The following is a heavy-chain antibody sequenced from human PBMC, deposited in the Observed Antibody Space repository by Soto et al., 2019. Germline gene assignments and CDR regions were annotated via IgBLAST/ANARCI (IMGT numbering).Heavy chain of an antibody. Sequence: QVQLVQSGAEVKKPGASVKVSCKASGYTFTSYYMHWVRQAPGQGLEWMGIINPSGGSTSYAQKFQGRVTMTRDTSTSTVYMELSSLRFEDTAVYYCARVTTDWYFDLWGRGTLVTVSS. CDR2: INPSGGST. V-gene: IGHV1-46*01. CDR1: GYTFTSYY. J-gene: IGHJ2*01. CDR3: ARVTTDWYFDL.